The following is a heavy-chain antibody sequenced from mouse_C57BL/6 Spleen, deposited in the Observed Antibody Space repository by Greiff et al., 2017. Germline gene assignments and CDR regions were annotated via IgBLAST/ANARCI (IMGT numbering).Heavy chain of an antibody. V-gene: IGHV1-59*01. J-gene: IGHJ3*01. CDR3: ARRDYYGSGYGWFAY. CDR1: GYTFTSYW. Sequence: VQLQQPGAELVRPGTSVKLSCKASGYTFTSYWMHWVKQRPGQGLEWIGVIDPSDSYTNYNQKFKGKSTLTVATSSSTAYMQLSSLTSEDSAVYYFARRDYYGSGYGWFAYWGQGTLVTVSA. CDR2: IDPSDSYT. D-gene: IGHD1-1*01.